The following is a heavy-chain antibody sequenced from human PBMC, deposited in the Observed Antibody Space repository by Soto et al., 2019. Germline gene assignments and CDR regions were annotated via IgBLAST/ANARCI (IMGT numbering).Heavy chain of an antibody. CDR2: ISGSGGST. Sequence: GGSLRLSCAASGLTFSSYAMSWVRQAPGKGLEWVSAISGSGGSTYYADSVKGRFTISRDNSKNTLYLQMNSLRAEDTAVYYCANGVVPAAIFNYYYYMDVWGKGTTVTVSS. D-gene: IGHD2-2*01. CDR1: GLTFSSYA. CDR3: ANGVVPAAIFNYYYYMDV. V-gene: IGHV3-23*01. J-gene: IGHJ6*03.